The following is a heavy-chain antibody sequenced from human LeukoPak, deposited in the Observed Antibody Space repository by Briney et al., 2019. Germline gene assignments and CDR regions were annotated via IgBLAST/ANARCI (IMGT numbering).Heavy chain of an antibody. J-gene: IGHJ3*02. Sequence: ASVKVSCKASGYTFTGYYMHWVRQAPGQGLEWIGRINPNSGGTNYAQKFQGRVTMTRDTSISTAYMELSRLRSDDTAVYYCARYSYGLYDAFDIWGQGTMVTVSS. CDR1: GYTFTGYY. CDR3: ARYSYGLYDAFDI. CDR2: INPNSGGT. D-gene: IGHD5-18*01. V-gene: IGHV1-2*06.